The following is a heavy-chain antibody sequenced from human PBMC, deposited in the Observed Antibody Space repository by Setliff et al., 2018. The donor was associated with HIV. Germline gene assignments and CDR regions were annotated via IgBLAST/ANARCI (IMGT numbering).Heavy chain of an antibody. CDR3: ARELYREWDY. CDR1: GFTVSSNY. Sequence: GGSLRLSCAASGFTVSSNYMSWVRQAPGKGLEWVSVIYGGGTTHYADPVKGRFTISRDNSKNTVYLQMNSLRVEDTAVYYCARELYREWDYWGQGTLVTVSS. D-gene: IGHD3-10*01. CDR2: IYGGGTT. J-gene: IGHJ4*02. V-gene: IGHV3-66*02.